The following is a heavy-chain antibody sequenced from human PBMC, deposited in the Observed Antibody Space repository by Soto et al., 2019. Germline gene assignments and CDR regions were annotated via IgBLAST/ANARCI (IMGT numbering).Heavy chain of an antibody. D-gene: IGHD2-15*01. CDR3: ARERVVAASRARAFDI. CDR2: IIPILGIA. V-gene: IGHV1-69*04. CDR1: GGTFSSYT. J-gene: IGHJ3*02. Sequence: GASVKVSCKASGGTFSSYTISWVRQAPGQGLEWMGRIIPILGIANYAQKFQGRVTITADKSTSTAYMELSSLRSEDTVVYYCARERVVAASRARAFDIWGQGTMVTVSS.